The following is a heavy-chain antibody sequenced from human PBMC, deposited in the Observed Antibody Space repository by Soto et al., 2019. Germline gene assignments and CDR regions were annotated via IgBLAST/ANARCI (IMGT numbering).Heavy chain of an antibody. D-gene: IGHD6-13*01. CDR2: IYYSGST. CDR1: GGSISSSSYY. Sequence: SETLSLNCTFSGGSISSSSYYWGWIRQPPGKGLEWIGSIYYSGSTYYNPSLKSRVTISVDTSKNQFSLKLSSVTAADTAVYYCARFNSWYGDYWGQGTLVTVSS. CDR3: ARFNSWYGDY. J-gene: IGHJ4*02. V-gene: IGHV4-39*01.